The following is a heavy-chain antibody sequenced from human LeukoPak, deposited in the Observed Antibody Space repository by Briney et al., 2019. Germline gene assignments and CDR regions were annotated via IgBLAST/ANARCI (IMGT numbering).Heavy chain of an antibody. CDR2: ISSSGSTI. Sequence: GGSLRLSCAASGFTFSSYEMNWVRQAPGKGLEWASYISSSGSTIYYADSVKGRFTISRDNAKNSLYLQMNSLRVEDTAVYYCARVVKTCSSTSCYAPHGYYFDYWGQGTLVTVSS. J-gene: IGHJ4*02. CDR3: ARVVKTCSSTSCYAPHGYYFDY. V-gene: IGHV3-48*03. CDR1: GFTFSSYE. D-gene: IGHD2-2*01.